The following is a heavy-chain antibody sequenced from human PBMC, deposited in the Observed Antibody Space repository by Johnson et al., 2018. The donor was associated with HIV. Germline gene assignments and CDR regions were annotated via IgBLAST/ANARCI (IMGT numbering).Heavy chain of an antibody. J-gene: IGHJ3*02. CDR2: IKSRTDSGTT. V-gene: IGHV3-15*01. Sequence: VQLVESGGGVVQPGGSLRLSCAASGFTFSNAWMIWVRQAPGKGLEWVGRIKSRTDSGTTDYGAPVTGRFSISRDDSKNTLYLQMNSLKIEDTAVYYCSTGDIVVVAGAMLLPLHDAFDIWGQGTMVTVSS. CDR1: GFTFSNAW. CDR3: STGDIVVVAGAMLLPLHDAFDI. D-gene: IGHD2-15*01.